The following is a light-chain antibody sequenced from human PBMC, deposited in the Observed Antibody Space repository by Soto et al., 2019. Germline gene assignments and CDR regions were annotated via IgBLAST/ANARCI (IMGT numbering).Light chain of an antibody. CDR3: QTWGTGIHVV. J-gene: IGLJ2*01. CDR1: SGHSNYA. Sequence: QPVLTQSPSASASLGASVKLTCTLSSGHSNYAIAWHQQLPEKGPRYLMKINSDGRHTKGDGIPDRFSGSSSGAERYLTISSLQSEDEADYYCQTWGTGIHVVFGGGTQLTVL. CDR2: INSDGRH. V-gene: IGLV4-69*02.